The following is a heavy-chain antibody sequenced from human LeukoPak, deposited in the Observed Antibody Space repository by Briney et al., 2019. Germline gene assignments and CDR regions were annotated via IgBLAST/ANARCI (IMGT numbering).Heavy chain of an antibody. CDR2: VHYSGST. J-gene: IGHJ5*02. Sequence: PSETLSLTCTVSGASISNSAYYWLWIRQPPGEGLECIGAVHYSGSTFYNPSLKSRVNISVDTSKNQFSLQLSSVTAADTAVYYCARLFFMIDTWGQGTLVTVSS. CDR1: GASISNSAYY. D-gene: IGHD3-3*01. CDR3: ARLFFMIDT. V-gene: IGHV4-39*01.